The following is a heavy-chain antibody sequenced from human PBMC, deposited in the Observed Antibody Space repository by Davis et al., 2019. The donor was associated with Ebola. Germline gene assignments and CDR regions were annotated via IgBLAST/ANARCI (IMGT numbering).Heavy chain of an antibody. CDR2: ISTYNGNA. CDR3: AREGDWSHYYYYGMDV. D-gene: IGHD2-21*02. CDR1: GYTFTSYG. Sequence: AASVKVSCKASGYTFTSYGITWVRQAPGQGLEWMGWISTYNGNANYAQKVQGRVTMTTDTSTTTAHMELRSLRSDDTAVYYCAREGDWSHYYYYGMDVWGKGTTVTVSS. J-gene: IGHJ6*04. V-gene: IGHV1-18*01.